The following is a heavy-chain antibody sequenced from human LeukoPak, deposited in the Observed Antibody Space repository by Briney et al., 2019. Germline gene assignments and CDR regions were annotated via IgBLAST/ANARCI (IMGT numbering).Heavy chain of an antibody. CDR2: ISISSTYI. J-gene: IGHJ1*01. D-gene: IGHD6-13*01. CDR1: GFTLSSYS. Sequence: NPGGSLRLSCAASGFTLSSYSMNWVRQAPGKGLEWVSSISISSTYIYYADSVKGRFTISRDDAKNSLYLQMNSLRAEDTAVYYCAYGIAATANDAEYFQHWGQGTLVTVSS. V-gene: IGHV3-21*01. CDR3: AYGIAATANDAEYFQH.